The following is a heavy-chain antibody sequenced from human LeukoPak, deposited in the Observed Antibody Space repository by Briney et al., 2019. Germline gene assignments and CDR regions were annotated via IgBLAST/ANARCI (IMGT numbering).Heavy chain of an antibody. CDR2: IYHSGST. CDR1: GYSINSGYY. V-gene: IGHV4-38-2*02. D-gene: IGHD3-22*01. Sequence: SETLSLTCTVSGYSINSGYYWGWIRQPPGKGLEWIGSIYHSGSTYYNPSLKSRVTISVDTSKNQFSLKLSSVTAADTAVYYCAREDYYDSSGYYYELNWFDPWGQGTLVTVSS. CDR3: AREDYYDSSGYYYELNWFDP. J-gene: IGHJ5*02.